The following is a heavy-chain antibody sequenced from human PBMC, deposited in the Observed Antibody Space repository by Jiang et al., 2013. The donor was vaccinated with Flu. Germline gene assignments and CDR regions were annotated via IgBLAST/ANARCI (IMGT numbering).Heavy chain of an antibody. CDR1: GGSISSYY. CDR3: ARGRGYCSGSSCYDY. D-gene: IGHD2-15*01. CDR2: IYYSGST. V-gene: IGHV4-59*01. Sequence: LLKPSETLSLTCTVSGGSISSYYWTWIRQPPGKGLEWIGYIYYSGSTNYNPSLKSRVTISLDTSMNQFSLKLSSVTAADTAVYYCARGRGYCSGSSCYDYWGQGTLVTVSS. J-gene: IGHJ4*02.